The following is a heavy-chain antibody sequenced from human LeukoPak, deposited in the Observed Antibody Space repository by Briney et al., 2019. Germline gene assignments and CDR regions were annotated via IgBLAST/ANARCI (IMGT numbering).Heavy chain of an antibody. CDR1: GYTFTRYG. CDR3: ARGGGGYDDY. D-gene: IGHD5-12*01. CDR2: ISTYNGKT. J-gene: IGHJ4*02. Sequence: GASVKVSCKASGYTFTRYGITWVRQAPGQGLEWMGWISTYNGKTNYAQKVQDRVTMTTDTSTSTVYMELGSLRSDDTAVYYCARGGGGYDDYWGQGTLVAVSS. V-gene: IGHV1-18*01.